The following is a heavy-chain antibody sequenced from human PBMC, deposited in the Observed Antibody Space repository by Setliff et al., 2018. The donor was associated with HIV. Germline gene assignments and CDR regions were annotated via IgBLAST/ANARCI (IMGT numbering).Heavy chain of an antibody. CDR3: ATDRFFVANY. Sequence: GGSLRLSCAASGFTLSDHWMHWVRQVPGKGLVWVSRTNNDGSITNYADFVKGRFTMSRDSAKNTLYLQMNSLRVEDTAVYYCATDRFFVANYWGPGTLVTVSS. J-gene: IGHJ4*02. V-gene: IGHV3-74*01. CDR2: TNNDGSIT. D-gene: IGHD2-8*01. CDR1: GFTLSDHW.